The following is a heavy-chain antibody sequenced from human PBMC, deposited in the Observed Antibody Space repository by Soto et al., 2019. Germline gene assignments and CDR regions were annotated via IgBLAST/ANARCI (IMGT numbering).Heavy chain of an antibody. CDR3: SRDWFTATNGLFWFDP. D-gene: IGHD3-16*01. CDR1: GFTFSDYY. J-gene: IGHJ5*02. V-gene: IGHV3-11*01. Sequence: GGSLRLSCAASGFTFSDYYMSWIRQAPGKGLEWVSYITSSGSSIYYAGSVKGRFTISRDNAKTSLYLQMNSLTAEDTAVYYFSRDWFTATNGLFWFDPWGQGTLVTVSS. CDR2: ITSSGSSI.